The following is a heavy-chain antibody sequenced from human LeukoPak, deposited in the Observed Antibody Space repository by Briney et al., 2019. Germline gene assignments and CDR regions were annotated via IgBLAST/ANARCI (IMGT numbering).Heavy chain of an antibody. CDR1: GFTFSRFG. J-gene: IGHJ4*02. Sequence: GGSLRLSRAASGFTFSRFGMNWVRQAPGKGLEWVSAISGSGGSTYYADSVKGRFTISRDNAKNSLYLQMNSLRAEDTAVYYCARSGDGYTLDYWGQGTLVTVSS. CDR3: ARSGDGYTLDY. D-gene: IGHD5-24*01. CDR2: ISGSGGST. V-gene: IGHV3-23*01.